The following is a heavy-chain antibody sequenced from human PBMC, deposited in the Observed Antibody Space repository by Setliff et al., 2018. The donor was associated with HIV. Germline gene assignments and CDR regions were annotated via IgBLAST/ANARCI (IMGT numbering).Heavy chain of an antibody. CDR2: IYSSGSI. CDR1: GGSISGYY. CDR3: AQDLPELTGRSFDP. Sequence: PSETLSLTCIVSGGSISGYYWSWIRQPAEKGLEWIGRIYSSGSINYNPSLKSRVTMSVDTSKNQFSLKLTSVTAADTAVYYCAQDLPELTGRSFDPWGQGMLVTVSS. D-gene: IGHD7-27*01. J-gene: IGHJ5*02. V-gene: IGHV4-4*07.